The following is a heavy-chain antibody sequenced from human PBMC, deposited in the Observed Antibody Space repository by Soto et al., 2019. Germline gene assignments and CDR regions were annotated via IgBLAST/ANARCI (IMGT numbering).Heavy chain of an antibody. CDR3: AITGRGSRSPDY. D-gene: IGHD3-16*01. CDR1: GGSFSTYS. Sequence: SVKVSCKTSGGSFSTYSITWVRQAPGQGLECVGGIIPILGTTNYAPQFQGRVTITADKSTSTASMELSSLRSDDTAVYYCAITGRGSRSPDYWGQGTLVNVSS. CDR2: IIPILGTT. J-gene: IGHJ4*02. V-gene: IGHV1-69*06.